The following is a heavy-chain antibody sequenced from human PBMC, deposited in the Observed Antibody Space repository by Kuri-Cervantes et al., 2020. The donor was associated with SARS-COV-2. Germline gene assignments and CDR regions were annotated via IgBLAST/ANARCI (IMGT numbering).Heavy chain of an antibody. D-gene: IGHD6-13*01. CDR1: GDTLTELS. Sequence: ASVQVSCKVSGDTLTELSMHWVRQAPGKGLEWMGGFDPEDGETIYAQRFQGRVTMIEDTSTDTAYIELSNLRSEDTAVYYCATDHIAGVGLFDYWGQGTLVTVSS. J-gene: IGHJ4*02. CDR2: FDPEDGET. CDR3: ATDHIAGVGLFDY. V-gene: IGHV1-24*01.